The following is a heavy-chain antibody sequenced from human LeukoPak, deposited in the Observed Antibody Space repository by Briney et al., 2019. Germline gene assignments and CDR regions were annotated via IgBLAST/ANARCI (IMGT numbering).Heavy chain of an antibody. CDR3: ARAGSTGGSWFDP. CDR1: GYSFTSYW. V-gene: IGHV5-51*01. Sequence: GESLKISCKGSGYSFTSYWIGWVRQMPGKGLEWIGIIYPSDSDTKYSPSFQGQVTISADKSISTAYLQWSSLEASDTAMYYCARAGSTGGSWFDPWGQGTLVTVSS. D-gene: IGHD3-10*01. J-gene: IGHJ5*02. CDR2: IYPSDSDT.